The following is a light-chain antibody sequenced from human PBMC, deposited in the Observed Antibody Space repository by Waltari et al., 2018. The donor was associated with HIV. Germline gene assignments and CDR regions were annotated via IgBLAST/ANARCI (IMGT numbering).Light chain of an antibody. Sequence: QSALTQPPSASGSPGQSVTISCTGTSSDVGGYNSVSWSQHHPGKAPKPMIYEVSKRPSGVPDRFSGSKSGSTASLTVSGLQAEDEADYYCSSYAGSNNRWVFGGGTKLTAL. CDR2: EVS. CDR3: SSYAGSNNRWV. J-gene: IGLJ3*02. V-gene: IGLV2-8*01. CDR1: SSDVGGYNS.